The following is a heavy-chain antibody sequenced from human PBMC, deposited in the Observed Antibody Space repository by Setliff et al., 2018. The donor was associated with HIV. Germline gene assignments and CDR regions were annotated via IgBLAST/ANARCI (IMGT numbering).Heavy chain of an antibody. CDR3: ARGGGIGSFDY. V-gene: IGHV4-4*07. D-gene: IGHD3-16*01. J-gene: IGHJ4*02. CDR2: IYISGST. Sequence: SETLSLTCTVSGGSITSYYWSWIRQPAGKGLEWFGRIYISGSTNYNPSFESRVTMSIDTSKNQFSLKLSSVTAADTAVYYCARGGGIGSFDYWGQGTLVTVSS. CDR1: GGSITSYY.